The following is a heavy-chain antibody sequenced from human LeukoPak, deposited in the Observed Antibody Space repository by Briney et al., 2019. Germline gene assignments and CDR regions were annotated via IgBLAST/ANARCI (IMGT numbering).Heavy chain of an antibody. V-gene: IGHV3-21*01. Sequence: GGSLRLSCAASGFTFSSYSMNWVRQAPGKGLEWVSSISSSSSYIYYADSVKGRFTISRDNAKNTLYLQMNSLRAEDTAVYYCARAPALRYFDWYGPDAFDIWGQGTMVTVSS. CDR2: ISSSSSYI. D-gene: IGHD3-9*01. CDR1: GFTFSSYS. CDR3: ARAPALRYFDWYGPDAFDI. J-gene: IGHJ3*02.